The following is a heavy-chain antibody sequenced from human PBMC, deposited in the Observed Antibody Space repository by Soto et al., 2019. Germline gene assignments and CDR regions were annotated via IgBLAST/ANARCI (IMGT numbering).Heavy chain of an antibody. CDR3: AKRSCSCTVGY. CDR1: GFTFSSYA. CDR2: ISGSDDST. V-gene: IGHV3-23*01. D-gene: IGHD6-6*01. J-gene: IGHJ4*02. Sequence: EVQLLESGGGLVQPGESLRLSCAASGFTFSSYAMSWVRQAPGRGLEWVSVISGSDDSTYYADSVKGRFTISRDNSKNTLYLQMNSLRAEDTAVYYGAKRSCSCTVGYWGQGTLVTVSS.